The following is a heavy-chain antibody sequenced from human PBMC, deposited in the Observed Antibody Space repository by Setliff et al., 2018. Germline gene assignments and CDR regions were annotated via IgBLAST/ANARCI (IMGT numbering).Heavy chain of an antibody. CDR2: IYHAGST. J-gene: IGHJ4*02. CDR3: ARGGCYGSGGSSHNAPFDY. V-gene: IGHV4-30-2*01. D-gene: IGHD3-10*01. Sequence: LSRTCAVSGGSISSGDASWSWVRQPPGKGLGWIGYIYHAGSTYYDPSIESRVTISIDKPNKQFSLELRSLTAADTALYYCARGGCYGSGGSSHNAPFDYWGQGMLVTVSS. CDR1: GGSISSGDAS.